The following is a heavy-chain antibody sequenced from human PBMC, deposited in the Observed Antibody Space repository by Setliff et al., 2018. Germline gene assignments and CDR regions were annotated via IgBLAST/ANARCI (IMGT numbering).Heavy chain of an antibody. Sequence: ASVKVSCKASGYTFTDYYIYWVRQAPGQGLQWMGRINPISGATDYAQKFQGRVTMTRDTSITTAYMELSSLRSEDTAVYYCARGRHPPWSGYPYYYMDVWGKGTTVTV. J-gene: IGHJ6*03. V-gene: IGHV1-2*06. D-gene: IGHD3-3*01. CDR1: GYTFTDYY. CDR3: ARGRHPPWSGYPYYYMDV. CDR2: INPISGAT.